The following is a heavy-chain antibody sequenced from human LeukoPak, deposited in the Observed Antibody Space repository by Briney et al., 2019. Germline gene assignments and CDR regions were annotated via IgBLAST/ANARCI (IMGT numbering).Heavy chain of an antibody. J-gene: IGHJ4*02. V-gene: IGHV3-48*01. Sequence: PGGSLRLSCAASGFTFSSYSMNWVRQAPGKGLEWVSYISSSSSTIYYADSVKGRFTISRDNSKNTLYLQMGSLRAEDMAVYYCARRDSTGYLDYWGQGTLVTVSS. CDR2: ISSSSSTI. D-gene: IGHD3-22*01. CDR1: GFTFSSYS. CDR3: ARRDSTGYLDY.